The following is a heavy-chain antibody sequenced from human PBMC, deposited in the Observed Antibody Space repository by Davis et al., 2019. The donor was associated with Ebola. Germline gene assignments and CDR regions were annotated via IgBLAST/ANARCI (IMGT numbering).Heavy chain of an antibody. D-gene: IGHD4-17*01. CDR2: ICAGSERT. CDR3: AKWRDYGSDYFDY. V-gene: IGHV3-23*01. J-gene: IGHJ4*02. CDR1: GFTFRIYA. Sequence: GESLKISCAASGFTFRIYAMSWVRQAPGKGPEWVSAICAGSERTYYGDSVQGRFTISRDNSKKTLYLQMNSLRAEDTAVYYCAKWRDYGSDYFDYWGQGTLVTVSS.